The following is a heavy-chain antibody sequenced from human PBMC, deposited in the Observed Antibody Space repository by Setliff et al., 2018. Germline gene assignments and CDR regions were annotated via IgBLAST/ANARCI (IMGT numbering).Heavy chain of an antibody. CDR2: ITNKPYDYTT. Sequence: LRLSCTARSDHFIDWVRQAPGKGLEWVGRITNKPYDYTTQYAASVKGRFIISRNESKNSVNLLMNSLKTEDTAVYYCASFFAYCGGDCHYRYWGQGTQVTVSS. D-gene: IGHD2-21*02. CDR1: SDHF. CDR3: ASFFAYCGGDCHYRY. V-gene: IGHV3-72*01. J-gene: IGHJ4*01.